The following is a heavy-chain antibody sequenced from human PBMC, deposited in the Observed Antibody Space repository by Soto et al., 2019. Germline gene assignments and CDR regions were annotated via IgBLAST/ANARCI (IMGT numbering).Heavy chain of an antibody. CDR3: ARRAGDHYYYYYYYMDV. J-gene: IGHJ6*03. CDR2: IYYSGST. V-gene: IGHV4-39*01. D-gene: IGHD4-17*01. CDR1: GGSISSSSYY. Sequence: SETLSLTCTVSGGSISSSSYYWGWIRQPPGKGLEWIGSIYYSGSTYYNPSLKSRVTISVDTSKNQFSLKLSSVTAADTAVYYFARRAGDHYYYYYYYMDVWGKGTTVTVSS.